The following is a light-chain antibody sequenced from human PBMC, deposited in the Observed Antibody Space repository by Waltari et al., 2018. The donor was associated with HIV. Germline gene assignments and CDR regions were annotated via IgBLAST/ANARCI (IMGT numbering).Light chain of an antibody. CDR2: RND. CDR1: GSSIGTNY. CDR3: ASWDDSLGGLWV. J-gene: IGLJ3*02. Sequence: QPPSASGTPGQRVTISCSGTGSSIGTNYVFWYQQLPGTSPRLLIYRNDLRPSGVPDRFSGSKSGPSASLAISGLRSEDEASYYCASWDDSLGGLWVFGGGTKLTVL. V-gene: IGLV1-47*01.